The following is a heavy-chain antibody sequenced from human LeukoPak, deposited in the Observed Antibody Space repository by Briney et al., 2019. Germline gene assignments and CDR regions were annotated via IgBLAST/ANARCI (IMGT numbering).Heavy chain of an antibody. Sequence: GGSRRLSCAAPGLNFPLYAMPWARQARGQGLGWGSGISWNSGSIGYADSVKGRFTISRDNAKNSLYLQMNSLRAEDTALYYCAKASAVAGREFDPWGQGTLVTVCS. CDR1: GLNFPLYA. V-gene: IGHV3-9*01. CDR2: ISWNSGSI. CDR3: AKASAVAGREFDP. J-gene: IGHJ5*02. D-gene: IGHD6-19*01.